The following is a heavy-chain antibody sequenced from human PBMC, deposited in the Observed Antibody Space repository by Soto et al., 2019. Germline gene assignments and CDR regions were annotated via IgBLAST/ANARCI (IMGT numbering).Heavy chain of an antibody. CDR3: ASLGSGDYGGYVGSDY. V-gene: IGHV3-7*05. J-gene: IGHJ4*02. CDR2: IKEDGSEK. D-gene: IGHD5-12*01. CDR1: GFSFSVSY. Sequence: EVHLVESGGGLVQPGGSLRLSCAATGFSFSVSYMTWVRQAPGKGLEWVATIKEDGSEKYYADSVRGRVTISKDNAERSLWLQMSSLRAEDTAVYYCASLGSGDYGGYVGSDYWGQGTLVTVSS.